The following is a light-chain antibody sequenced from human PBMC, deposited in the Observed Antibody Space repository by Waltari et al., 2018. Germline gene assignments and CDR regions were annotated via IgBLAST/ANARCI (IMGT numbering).Light chain of an antibody. Sequence: EIILTQSPGTLSLSPGERATLSCRASQSIINYVAWYQQKPGQAPRLLIYGASTRATGIPDRFSGSGSGTDFTLTISRLEPEDFAVYYCHQYDTSPDTFGQGTKLEIK. CDR3: HQYDTSPDT. V-gene: IGKV3-20*01. CDR1: QSIINY. CDR2: GAS. J-gene: IGKJ2*01.